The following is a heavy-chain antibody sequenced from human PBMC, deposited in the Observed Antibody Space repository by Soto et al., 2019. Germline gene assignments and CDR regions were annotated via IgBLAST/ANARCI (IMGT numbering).Heavy chain of an antibody. D-gene: IGHD3-9*01. CDR2: ISSSGSYT. CDR1: GFTFIDYY. Sequence: GGSLRLSCAASGFTFIDYYMSWIRQAPGKGLEWVSYISSSGSYTKYADSVKGRFTISRDNAKNSLYLQMNSLSAEDTAVYYCARDKARYFAWALTPRPAERGQGAPVTVS. CDR3: ARDKARYFAWALTPRPAE. V-gene: IGHV3-11*05. J-gene: IGHJ4*02.